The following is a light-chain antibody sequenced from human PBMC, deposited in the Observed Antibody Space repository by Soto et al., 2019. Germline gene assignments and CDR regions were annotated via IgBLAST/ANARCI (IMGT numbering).Light chain of an antibody. CDR1: QDISSY. Sequence: AIRMTQSPSSFSASTGDRVTITCRASQDISSYLAWYQQKVGKAPKLLIYAAATLQRGAPSRFSGSGSGTDFTLTISRLQSEDFATYYCQQYFSYTYTFGQGTKLEI. V-gene: IGKV1-8*01. J-gene: IGKJ2*01. CDR2: AAA. CDR3: QQYFSYTYT.